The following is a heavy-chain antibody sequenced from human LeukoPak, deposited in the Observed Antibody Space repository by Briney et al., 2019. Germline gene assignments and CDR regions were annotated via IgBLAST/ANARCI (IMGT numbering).Heavy chain of an antibody. D-gene: IGHD3-10*01. Sequence: GDSVKVSCKASGYTFIDNYMHWVRQAPGQGLEWMGWINPNSGGTNYAQKFQGRVTMTRDTSISTAYMELSRLRSDDTAVYYCARGRRGLGWFDPWGQGTLVTVSS. CDR1: GYTFIDNY. CDR2: INPNSGGT. V-gene: IGHV1-2*02. J-gene: IGHJ5*02. CDR3: ARGRRGLGWFDP.